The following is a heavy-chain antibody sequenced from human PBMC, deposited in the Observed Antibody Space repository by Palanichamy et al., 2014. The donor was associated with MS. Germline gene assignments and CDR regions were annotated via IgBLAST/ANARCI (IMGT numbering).Heavy chain of an antibody. Sequence: EVQLVEVVGGGVGKGLGGPVRLSCAASGFTFNDAWMSWVRQGPGKGLEWVGRIRPNTGGGTTDYAAPVKGRFSISRDDSSNTLYLQMNSLRTEDTAVYYCTTRARGHYSDYYYMDVWGKGTTVTVSS. J-gene: IGHJ6*03. CDR2: IRPNTGGGTT. V-gene: IGHV3-15*01. CDR3: TTRARGHYSDYYYMDV. D-gene: IGHD3-22*01. CDR1: GFTFNDAW.